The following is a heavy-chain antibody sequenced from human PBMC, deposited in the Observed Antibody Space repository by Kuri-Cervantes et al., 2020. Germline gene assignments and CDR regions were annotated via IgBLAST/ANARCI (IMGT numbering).Heavy chain of an antibody. Sequence: SETLSLTCAVYGGSFSDYYWSWIRQPPGKGLEWIGEINHSGSTNYNPSLKSRVTASVDTSKNQFSLKLSSVTAADTAVYYCARVNGDYGHNYWGQGTLVTVSS. CDR3: ARVNGDYGHNY. V-gene: IGHV4-34*01. J-gene: IGHJ4*02. CDR1: GGSFSDYY. CDR2: INHSGST. D-gene: IGHD4-17*01.